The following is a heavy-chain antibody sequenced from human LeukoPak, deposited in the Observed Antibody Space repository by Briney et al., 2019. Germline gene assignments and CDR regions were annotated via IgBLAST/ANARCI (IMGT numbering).Heavy chain of an antibody. CDR2: ISGDGATT. CDR1: GFPFSSYA. V-gene: IGHV3-23*01. CDR3: ARRGYSGYDDFYYYNGMDV. Sequence: PGGSLRLSCAASGFPFSSYAMTWVRQAPGKGLEWVSSISGDGATTYHADSVKGRFTISRDNANNSLYLQMNSLRDEDTAVYYCARRGYSGYDDFYYYNGMDVWGQGTTVTVSS. D-gene: IGHD5-12*01. J-gene: IGHJ6*02.